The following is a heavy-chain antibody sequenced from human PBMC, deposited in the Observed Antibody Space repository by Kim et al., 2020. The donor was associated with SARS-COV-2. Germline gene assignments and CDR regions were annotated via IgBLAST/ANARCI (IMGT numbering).Heavy chain of an antibody. D-gene: IGHD3-10*01. CDR1: GGSISSGGYY. CDR2: IYYSGSISYIP. J-gene: IGHJ5*01. Sequence: SETLSLTCIVSGGSISSGGYYWSWIRQHPGKGLEWIGYIYYSGSISYIPSYNPSLKSRVTILLDTSKNQFSLNLTSVTAADTAVYYCARAPIWFGELGWFDSWGQGTLVTVSS. V-gene: IGHV4-31*03. CDR3: ARAPIWFGELGWFDS.